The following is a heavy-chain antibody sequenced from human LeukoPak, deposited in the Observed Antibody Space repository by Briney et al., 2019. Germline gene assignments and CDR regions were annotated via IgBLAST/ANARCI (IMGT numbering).Heavy chain of an antibody. Sequence: SETLSLTCTVSGASITSYYWSWIRQPPGKGLEWIGYIYYSGSTNYNPSLKNRVTISADTSKDQISLRLSSVTAADTAVYYCARSAVDDAFDIWGQGTMVTVSS. CDR3: ARSAVDDAFDI. CDR1: GASITSYY. CDR2: IYYSGST. V-gene: IGHV4-59*08. J-gene: IGHJ3*02.